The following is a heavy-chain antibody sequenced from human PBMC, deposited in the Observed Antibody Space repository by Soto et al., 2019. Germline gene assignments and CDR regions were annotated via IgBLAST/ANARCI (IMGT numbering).Heavy chain of an antibody. D-gene: IGHD3-22*01. V-gene: IGHV1-18*01. CDR1: GYTFTSYG. CDR3: ARDSPSSGYNDAFDI. CDR2: ISAYNGNT. Sequence: ASVKVSCKASGYTFTSYGISCVRQAPGQGLEWMGWISAYNGNTNYAQKLQGRVTMTTDTSTSTAYMELRSLRSDDTAVYYCARDSPSSGYNDAFDIWGQGTMVTVSS. J-gene: IGHJ3*02.